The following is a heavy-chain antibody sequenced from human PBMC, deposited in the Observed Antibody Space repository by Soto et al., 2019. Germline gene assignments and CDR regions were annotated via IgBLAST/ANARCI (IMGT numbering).Heavy chain of an antibody. D-gene: IGHD2-15*01. Sequence: QVQLVESGGGVVQPGRSLRLSCVVSGFTFSSYSMHWVRQDPDMGLEWVAFISFAGNNKYYADSVKGRFTISRDNSNNMVYLETNSLRPDDTAVYYCARDRQKALVVVAATGGFDYWGQGTPVTVSS. CDR3: ARDRQKALVVVAATGGFDY. CDR1: GFTFSSYS. CDR2: ISFAGNNK. V-gene: IGHV3-30*04. J-gene: IGHJ4*02.